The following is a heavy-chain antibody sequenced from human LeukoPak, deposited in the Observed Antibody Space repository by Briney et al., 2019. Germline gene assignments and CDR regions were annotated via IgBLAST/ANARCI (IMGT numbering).Heavy chain of an antibody. CDR3: ARLGYGRYYYYYMDV. J-gene: IGHJ6*03. V-gene: IGHV4-34*01. CDR2: INHSGST. CDR1: GFTFSNYW. Sequence: GSLRLSCAASGFTFSNYWMSWVRQPPGKGLEWIGEINHSGSTNYNPSLKSRVTISVDTSKNQFSLKLSSVTAADTAVYYCARLGYGRYYYYYMDVWGKGTTVTISS. D-gene: IGHD5-18*01.